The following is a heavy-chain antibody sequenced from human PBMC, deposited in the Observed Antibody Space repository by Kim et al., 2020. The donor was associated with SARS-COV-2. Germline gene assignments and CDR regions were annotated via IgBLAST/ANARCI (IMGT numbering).Heavy chain of an antibody. V-gene: IGHV3-30*18. CDR2: ISYDGNNK. Sequence: GGSLRLSCAASGFTFSTYGIHWVRQAPGKGLEWVAVISYDGNNKYYADSVRGRFTISRDNSKNTLYLQMNSLRSEDAALYYCVKGLEAYGSNWEGFWGQGTLVTVSS. J-gene: IGHJ4*02. D-gene: IGHD6-13*01. CDR3: VKGLEAYGSNWEGF. CDR1: GFTFSTYG.